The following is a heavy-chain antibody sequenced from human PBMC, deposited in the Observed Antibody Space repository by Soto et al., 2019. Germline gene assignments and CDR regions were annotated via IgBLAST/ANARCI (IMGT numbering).Heavy chain of an antibody. CDR1: GGSFNSGNYC. Sequence: QVQLQQWGAGLLKPSETLSLTCAVFGGSFNSGNYCWSWIRQPPGKGLEWIGEMSHSGGTHFNPSLKRRVTISVDTSKNQFSLKMSSVTAADTALYYCARVERGTATTVVDAFDIWGPGTIVTVSS. D-gene: IGHD1-1*01. CDR3: ARVERGTATTVVDAFDI. J-gene: IGHJ3*02. CDR2: MSHSGGT. V-gene: IGHV4-34*01.